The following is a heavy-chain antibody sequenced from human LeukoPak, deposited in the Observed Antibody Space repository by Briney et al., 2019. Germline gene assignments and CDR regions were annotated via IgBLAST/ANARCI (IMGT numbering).Heavy chain of an antibody. Sequence: GGSLRLSCAAFGFTFSSYAMHWVRQAPGKGLEWVAVISYDGSNKYYADSVKGRFTISRDNSKNTLYLQMNSLRAEDTAVYYCARPYSSGSEYYFDYWGQGTLVTVSS. CDR3: ARPYSSGSEYYFDY. J-gene: IGHJ4*02. CDR1: GFTFSSYA. CDR2: ISYDGSNK. D-gene: IGHD6-19*01. V-gene: IGHV3-30-3*01.